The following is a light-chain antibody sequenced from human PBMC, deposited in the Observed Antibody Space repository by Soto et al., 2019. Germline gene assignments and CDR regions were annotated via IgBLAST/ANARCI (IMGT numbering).Light chain of an antibody. J-gene: IGKJ4*02. CDR3: QQSYSTPLLT. CDR2: AAS. V-gene: IGKV1-39*01. Sequence: DIQMTQSPSSLSASVGDRVTITCRASQSIRSYLNWYQQKPGKAPKLLIYAASSLQSGVPSRFSVSGSGTDFTLTISSLQPEDFATYYCQQSYSTPLLTFGVGTKVEIK. CDR1: QSIRSY.